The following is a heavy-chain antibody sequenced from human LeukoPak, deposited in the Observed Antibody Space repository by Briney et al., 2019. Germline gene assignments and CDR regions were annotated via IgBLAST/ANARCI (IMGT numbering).Heavy chain of an antibody. CDR1: GFTFSTYW. V-gene: IGHV3-7*01. CDR2: IKQDGSEK. CDR3: ARGTYYYDSRKGYFEY. Sequence: GGSLRLSCAASGFTFSTYWMNWVRQAPGKGLEWVANIKQDGSEKDYVDSVKGRFIISRDNAKNSLYLQVNSLRAEDTAVYYCARGTYYYDSRKGYFEYWGQGTLVTVSS. D-gene: IGHD3-22*01. J-gene: IGHJ4*02.